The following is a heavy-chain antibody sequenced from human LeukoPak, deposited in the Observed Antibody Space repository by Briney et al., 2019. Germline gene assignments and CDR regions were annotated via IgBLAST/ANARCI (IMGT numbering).Heavy chain of an antibody. CDR1: GYSFTSYW. D-gene: IGHD3-22*01. J-gene: IGHJ6*02. Sequence: GESLKISCQGSGYSFTSYWIGWVRQMPGKGLEWMGIIYPGDSDTRYSPSFQGQVTISADKSISTAYLQWRSLKASDTAMYYCARHRPYYYDSSGYSYYYYYGMDVWGQGTTVTVSS. V-gene: IGHV5-51*01. CDR3: ARHRPYYYDSSGYSYYYYYGMDV. CDR2: IYPGDSDT.